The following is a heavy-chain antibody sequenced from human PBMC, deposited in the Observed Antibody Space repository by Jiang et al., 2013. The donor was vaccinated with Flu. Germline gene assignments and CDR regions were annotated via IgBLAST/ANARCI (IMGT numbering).Heavy chain of an antibody. D-gene: IGHD6-13*01. CDR2: INHSGST. CDR3: ARVNLAIAAAGREAFDI. Sequence: LLKPSETLSLTCAVYGGSFSGYYWSWIRQPPGKGLEWIGEINHSGSTNYNPSLKSRVTISVDTSKNQFSLKLSSVTAADTAVYYCARVNLAIAAAGREAFDIWGQGTMVTVSS. CDR1: GGSFSGYY. V-gene: IGHV4-34*01. J-gene: IGHJ3*02.